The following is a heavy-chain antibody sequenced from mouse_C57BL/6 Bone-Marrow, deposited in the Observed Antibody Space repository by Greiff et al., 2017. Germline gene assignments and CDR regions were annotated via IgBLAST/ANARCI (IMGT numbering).Heavy chain of an antibody. CDR2: IYPGDGDT. J-gene: IGHJ2*01. D-gene: IGHD1-1*01. CDR3: ARYDYGRGYFDD. Sequence: VQLQESGPELVKPGASVKISCKASGYAFSSSWMNWVKQRPGKGLEWIGRIYPGDGDTNYNGKFKGKATLTADKSSSTAYMQLSSLTSEDSAVYFCARYDYGRGYFDDWRQGTTLTVSS. V-gene: IGHV1-82*01. CDR1: GYAFSSSW.